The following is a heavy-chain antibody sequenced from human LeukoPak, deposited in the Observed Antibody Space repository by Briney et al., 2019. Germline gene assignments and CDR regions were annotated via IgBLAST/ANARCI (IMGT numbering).Heavy chain of an antibody. CDR1: GVSFDGCA. CDR3: ANGDDSNGYYYLSTY. V-gene: IGHV3-9*01. CDR2: IRWNGSGI. J-gene: IGHJ4*02. Sequence: PGGSLTLSCAVSGVSFDGCAMHWVCLAPRQGMEWEWGIRWNGSGIAYSNPVMKRLTIIRDNAKNSLYLQMQSPRAAATALLYFANGDDSNGYYYLSTYWGQGTLVTVSS. D-gene: IGHD3-22*01.